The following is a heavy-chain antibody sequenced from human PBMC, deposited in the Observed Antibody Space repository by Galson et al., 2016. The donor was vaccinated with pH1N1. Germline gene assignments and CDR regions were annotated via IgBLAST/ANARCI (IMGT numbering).Heavy chain of an antibody. D-gene: IGHD5-12*01. V-gene: IGHV4-59*01. CDR2: IYYSGST. J-gene: IGHJ6*02. Sequence: ETLSLTCTVSGGSITSYSWSWIRQSPGKGLEWIGSIYYSGSTNYNPSLKSRVTISVDTSKTQFSLKLSSLTTADPAMYYCARSGPKVRLTCYKYYAIDVWVPGSPVTVSS. CDR3: ARSGPKVRLTCYKYYAIDV. CDR1: GGSITSYS.